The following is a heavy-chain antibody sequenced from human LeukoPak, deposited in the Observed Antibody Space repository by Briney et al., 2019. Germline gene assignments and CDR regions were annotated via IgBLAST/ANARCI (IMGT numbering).Heavy chain of an antibody. V-gene: IGHV1-18*01. CDR3: ARGPSTVATRQDF. Sequence: ASVKVSCKTSGYTFTYYGINWGRHAPGQGLEWMGWISANNGHTNYAQKFQGRVTMTTDTSTTTAYMELRGLRSDDTAMYYCARGPSTVATRQDFWGQGTLVTVSS. CDR2: ISANNGHT. CDR1: GYTFTYYG. D-gene: IGHD6-6*01. J-gene: IGHJ4*02.